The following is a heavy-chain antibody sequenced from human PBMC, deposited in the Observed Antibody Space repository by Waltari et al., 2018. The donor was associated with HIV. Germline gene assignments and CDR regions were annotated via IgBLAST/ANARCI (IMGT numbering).Heavy chain of an antibody. CDR3: VTLYNESPLYSNF. J-gene: IGHJ1*01. V-gene: IGHV1-24*01. CDR2: CDPKNGKP. Sequence: QLIQSTSALKRPGASVTISCQVSGYPLSDLSMPWVRQGRGQRLEWMGGCDPKNGKPVYSKRCWGRASLAEETSQDTAFLELNRLTSDDTAVYYCVTLYNESPLYSNFWGQGTLVTV. D-gene: IGHD2-15*01. CDR1: GYPLSDLS.